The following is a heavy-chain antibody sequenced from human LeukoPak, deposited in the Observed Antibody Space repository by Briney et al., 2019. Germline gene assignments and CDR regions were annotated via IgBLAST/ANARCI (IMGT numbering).Heavy chain of an antibody. CDR2: IYYSGST. Sequence: SETLSLTCTVSGGSISSYYWSWIRQPPGKGLEWIGYIYYSGSTNYNPSLKSRVTISVDTSKNQFSLKLSSVTAADTAVYYCARTYYDFWSGYLKPDWYFDLWGRGTLVTVSS. CDR3: ARTYYDFWSGYLKPDWYFDL. V-gene: IGHV4-59*01. D-gene: IGHD3-3*01. CDR1: GGSISSYY. J-gene: IGHJ2*01.